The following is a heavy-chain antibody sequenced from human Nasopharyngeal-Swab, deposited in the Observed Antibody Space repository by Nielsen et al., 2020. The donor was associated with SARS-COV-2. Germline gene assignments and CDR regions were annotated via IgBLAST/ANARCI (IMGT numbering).Heavy chain of an antibody. CDR1: GFTFSSYW. D-gene: IGHD3-3*01. CDR3: ARAPTSTIFGVVTMFDY. CDR2: VKQDGSEK. Sequence: GESLKISCAASGFTFSSYWMNWFRQAPGKGLEWVANVKQDGSEKNYVDSVKGRFTISRDNAKKSLYLQMNSLGAEDTAVYYCARAPTSTIFGVVTMFDYWGQGTLVTVSS. V-gene: IGHV3-7*02. J-gene: IGHJ4*02.